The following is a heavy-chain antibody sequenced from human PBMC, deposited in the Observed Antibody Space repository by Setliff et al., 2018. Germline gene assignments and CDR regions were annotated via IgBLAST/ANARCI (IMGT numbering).Heavy chain of an antibody. D-gene: IGHD1-20*01. J-gene: IGHJ4*02. CDR3: SRGQDNSKVGHD. CDR1: RGSFSNFY. CDR2: IHPTEGA. Sequence: SETLSLTCAVDRGSFSNFYLTWIRQSPGKGLEWIGEIHPTEGAKYNPSLQSRVTVSVDTSSKQHSLKLTSVTAADTAMYYCSRGQDNSKVGHDWGQGTLVTVSS. V-gene: IGHV4-34*01.